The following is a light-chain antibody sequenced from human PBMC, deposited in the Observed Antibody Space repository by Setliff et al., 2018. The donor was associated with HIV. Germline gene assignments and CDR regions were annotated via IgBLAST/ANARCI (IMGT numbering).Light chain of an antibody. J-gene: IGLJ1*01. CDR3: SSYAGNKGDV. CDR2: EVT. V-gene: IGLV2-8*01. Sequence: QSVLTQPPSASGSPGQSVTISCTGTSGDVGGYNYVSWYQQYPGKAPKLLIHEVTKRPSGVPDRFSGSKSGNTASLTVSGLQAEDEADYYCSSYAGNKGDVFGTGTSHRP. CDR1: SGDVGGYNY.